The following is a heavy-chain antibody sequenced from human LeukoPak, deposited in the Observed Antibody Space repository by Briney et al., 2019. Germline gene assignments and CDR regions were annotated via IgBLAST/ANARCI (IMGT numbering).Heavy chain of an antibody. V-gene: IGHV3-48*03. J-gene: IGHJ6*03. D-gene: IGHD3-10*01. CDR1: GFTFSSYE. CDR2: ISFSGSTI. Sequence: GGSLRLSCAASGFTFSSYEMNWVRQAPGKGLEWVSYISFSGSTIYYADSAKGRFTISRDNAKNSLYLQMNRLRVEDTAVYYCARIRFGESYAPKSYYYYYMDVWGIGTTVTISS. CDR3: ARIRFGESYAPKSYYYYYMDV.